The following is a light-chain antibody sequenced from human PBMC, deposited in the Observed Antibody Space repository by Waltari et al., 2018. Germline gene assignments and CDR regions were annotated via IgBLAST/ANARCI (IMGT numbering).Light chain of an antibody. Sequence: QSVLTQPPSVSGAPGQRVTISCTGSSSNLGAGYEVHWYQQLPGTAPKLLIYGNRNRPPGVPDRFSGSKSCTSASLAITGLQAEDEADYYCQSYDSSLSGRVFGGGTKLTVL. CDR1: SSNLGAGYE. CDR3: QSYDSSLSGRV. J-gene: IGLJ3*02. CDR2: GNR. V-gene: IGLV1-40*01.